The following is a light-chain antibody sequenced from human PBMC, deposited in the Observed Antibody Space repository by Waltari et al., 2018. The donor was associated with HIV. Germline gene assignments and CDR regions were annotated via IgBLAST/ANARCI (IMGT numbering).Light chain of an antibody. Sequence: VLTQSPATLSLSPGERATLSCRASQSVSTYFAWYQQKPGQAPRLLIYGASSRATGIPARFSGSGSGTDFTLTISSLEPGDFGVYYCHQRSNWPITFGQGTRLEIK. CDR2: GAS. J-gene: IGKJ5*01. CDR1: QSVSTY. V-gene: IGKV3-11*01. CDR3: HQRSNWPIT.